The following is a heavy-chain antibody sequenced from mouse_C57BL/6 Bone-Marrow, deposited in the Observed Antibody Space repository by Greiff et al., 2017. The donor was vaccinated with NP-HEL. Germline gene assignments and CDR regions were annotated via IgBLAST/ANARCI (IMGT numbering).Heavy chain of an antibody. J-gene: IGHJ1*03. CDR3: ARRGGLRRYWYFDV. D-gene: IGHD2-2*01. CDR1: GYTFTDYY. V-gene: IGHV1-19*01. CDR2: INPYNGGT. Sequence: EVKLQESGPVLVKPGASVKMSCKASGYTFTDYYMNWVKQSHGKSLEWIGVINPYNGGTSYNQKFKGKATLTVDKSSSTAYMELNSLTSEDSAVYYCARRGGLRRYWYFDVWGTGTTVTVSS.